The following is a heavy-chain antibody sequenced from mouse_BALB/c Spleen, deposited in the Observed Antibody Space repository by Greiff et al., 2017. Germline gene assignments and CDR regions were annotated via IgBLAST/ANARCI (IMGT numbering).Heavy chain of an antibody. D-gene: IGHD2-1*01. CDR3: ARGSYGNFFDY. CDR2: ISTYYGNT. J-gene: IGHJ2*01. CDR1: GYTFTDYA. V-gene: IGHV1-67*01. Sequence: QVHVKQSGPELVRPGVSVKISCKGSGYTFTDYAMHWVKQSHAKSLEWIGVISTYYGNTNYNQKFKGKATMTVDKSSSTAYMELARLTSEDSAIYYCARGSYGNFFDYWGQGTTLTVSS.